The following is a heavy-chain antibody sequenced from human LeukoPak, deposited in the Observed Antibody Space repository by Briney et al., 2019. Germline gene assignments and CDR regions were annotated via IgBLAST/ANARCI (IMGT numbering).Heavy chain of an antibody. D-gene: IGHD2-2*01. CDR1: GGTFSSYA. V-gene: IGHV1-69*13. Sequence: SVKVSCKASGGTFSSYAISWVRQAPGQGLEWMGGIVPIFGTANYAQKFQGRVTITADESTSTAYMELSSLRSEDTAVYYCARVEYQLLPEYYFDYWGQGTLVTVSS. CDR2: IVPIFGTA. CDR3: ARVEYQLLPEYYFDY. J-gene: IGHJ4*02.